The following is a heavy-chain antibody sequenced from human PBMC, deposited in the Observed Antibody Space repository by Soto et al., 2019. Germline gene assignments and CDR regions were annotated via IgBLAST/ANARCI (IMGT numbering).Heavy chain of an antibody. V-gene: IGHV1-69*06. CDR1: GGTFSSYA. J-gene: IGHJ6*02. Sequence: SVKVSCKASGGTFSSYAISWVRQAPGPGLEWMGGIIPIFGTANYAQKFQGRVTITADKSTSTAYMELSSLRSEDTAVYYCAAGPRGTYYDFWSGLKYYYYYYGMDVWGQGTTVTVYS. CDR3: AAGPRGTYYDFWSGLKYYYYYYGMDV. CDR2: IIPIFGTA. D-gene: IGHD3-3*01.